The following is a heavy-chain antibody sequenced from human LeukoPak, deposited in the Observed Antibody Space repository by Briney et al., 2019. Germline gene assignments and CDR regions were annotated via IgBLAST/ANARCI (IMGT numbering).Heavy chain of an antibody. CDR2: ISYDGNNK. V-gene: IGHV3-30*18. CDR1: EFTFSSYG. J-gene: IGHJ3*02. CDR3: AKDLVRGVIVDAFDI. Sequence: GRSLRLSCAASEFTFSSYGMHWVRQAPGKGLEWVALISYDGNNKYYADSVKGRFTISRDNSKNTLYLQMNSLRAEDTAVYYCAKDLVRGVIVDAFDIWGQGTMVTVSS. D-gene: IGHD3-10*01.